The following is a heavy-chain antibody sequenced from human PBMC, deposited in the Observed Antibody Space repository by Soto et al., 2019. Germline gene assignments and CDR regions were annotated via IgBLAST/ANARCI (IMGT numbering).Heavy chain of an antibody. Sequence: PGGSLRLSCAASGSTFDDNPMPWVRQAPGKGLEWVSLISWDGVSTYYADSVKGRFPISRDKSKNSLYLQMNSLRAEDTALYYCAKGDTSSSARHYYYGMDVCGQGTTVIVSS. D-gene: IGHD6-6*01. CDR3: AKGDTSSSARHYYYGMDV. CDR2: ISWDGVST. J-gene: IGHJ6*02. CDR1: GSTFDDNP. V-gene: IGHV3-43D*04.